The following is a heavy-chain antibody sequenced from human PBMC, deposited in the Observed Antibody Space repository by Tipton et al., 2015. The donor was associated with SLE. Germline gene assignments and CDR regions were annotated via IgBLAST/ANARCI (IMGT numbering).Heavy chain of an antibody. Sequence: GSLRLSCAVSGFTFSSYWMSWVRQAPGKGLEWVANINQDGSEKYYVDSVKGRFTISRDDAKNSVYLQMNSLRAEDTAVYYCVRGASIGYYYFDYWGLGTLVTVSS. D-gene: IGHD2-15*01. CDR1: GFTFSSYW. CDR3: VRGASIGYYYFDY. V-gene: IGHV3-7*01. CDR2: INQDGSEK. J-gene: IGHJ4*02.